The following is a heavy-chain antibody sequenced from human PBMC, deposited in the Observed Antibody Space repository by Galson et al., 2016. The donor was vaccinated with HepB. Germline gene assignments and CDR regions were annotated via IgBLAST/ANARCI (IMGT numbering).Heavy chain of an antibody. J-gene: IGHJ5*02. Sequence: SLRLSCAASGFTFDDYAIHWVRQAPGKGLEWVSLITWDGETTYYAESVEGRFTISRDNSKNSLYRQMNSLRSEDTAFYYCAREIVPADLMGLGWFDPWGQGTMVTVSS. D-gene: IGHD2-2*01. CDR1: GFTFDDYA. CDR3: AREIVPADLMGLGWFDP. CDR2: ITWDGETT. V-gene: IGHV3-43*01.